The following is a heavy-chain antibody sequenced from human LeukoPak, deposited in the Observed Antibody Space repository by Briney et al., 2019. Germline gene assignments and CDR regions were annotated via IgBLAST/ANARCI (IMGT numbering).Heavy chain of an antibody. CDR1: GGSISSYY. Sequence: SETLSLTCTVSGGSISSYYWSWIRQPPGKGLEWIGYIYYSGSTNYNPSLKSRVTISVDTSKNQFSLKLSSVTAADTAVYYCARDPSITILGGWFDPWGQGTLVTVSS. D-gene: IGHD3-3*01. CDR2: IYYSGST. V-gene: IGHV4-59*01. J-gene: IGHJ5*02. CDR3: ARDPSITILGGWFDP.